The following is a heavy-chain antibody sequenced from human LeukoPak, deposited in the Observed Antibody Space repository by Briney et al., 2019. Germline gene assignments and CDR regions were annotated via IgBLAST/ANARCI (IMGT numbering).Heavy chain of an antibody. CDR1: GFTFSNYN. CDR3: ARDPYNGSYGDDYYYYMDV. V-gene: IGHV3-21*01. D-gene: IGHD1-26*01. J-gene: IGHJ6*03. Sequence: GGSLRLSCAVSGFTFSNYNMNWVRQTQGKGLEWVSSITRGSIYTFYADSVKGRFTISRDNAKNSLSLQMNSLRAEDTAVYYCARDPYNGSYGDDYYYYMDVWGKGTTVTISS. CDR2: ITRGSIYT.